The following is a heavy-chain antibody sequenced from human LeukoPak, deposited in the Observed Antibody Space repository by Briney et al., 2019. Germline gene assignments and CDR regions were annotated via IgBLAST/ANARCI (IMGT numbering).Heavy chain of an antibody. CDR1: GGSISSGGYY. V-gene: IGHV4-31*03. CDR2: IYYSGST. D-gene: IGHD2-2*01. CDR3: ARAWRVPAAIKFSWFDP. Sequence: SETLSLTCTVSGGSISSGGYYWSWIRQHPGKGLEWIGYIYYSGSTYYNPSLKSRVTISVDTSKNQFSLKLSSVTAADTAVYYCARAWRVPAAIKFSWFDPWGQGTLVTVSS. J-gene: IGHJ5*02.